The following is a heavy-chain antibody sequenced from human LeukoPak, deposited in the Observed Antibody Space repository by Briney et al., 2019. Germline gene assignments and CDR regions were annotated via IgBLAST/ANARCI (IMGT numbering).Heavy chain of an antibody. D-gene: IGHD7-27*01. Sequence: SETLSLTCTVSGGSISSGGYYWSWIRQHPGKGLEWIGYIYYSGSTYYNPSLKSRVTISVDTSKNQFSLKLSSVTAADTAVYYCARAQELTGDYGYGMDVWGQGTTVTVSS. CDR2: IYYSGST. V-gene: IGHV4-31*03. CDR3: ARAQELTGDYGYGMDV. J-gene: IGHJ6*02. CDR1: GGSISSGGYY.